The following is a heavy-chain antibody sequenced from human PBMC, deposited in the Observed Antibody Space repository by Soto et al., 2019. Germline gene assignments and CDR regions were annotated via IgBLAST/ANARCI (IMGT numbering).Heavy chain of an antibody. Sequence: QVQLVQSGAEVKKPGSSVKVSCKASGGTFSSYAISWVRQAPEQGLEWMGGIIPIFGTANYAQKFQGRVTITADESTSTAYMELSSLRSEDTAVYYCARRIAVAGTGMVYFDYWGQGTLVTVSS. CDR3: ARRIAVAGTGMVYFDY. D-gene: IGHD6-19*01. V-gene: IGHV1-69*01. CDR1: GGTFSSYA. CDR2: IIPIFGTA. J-gene: IGHJ4*02.